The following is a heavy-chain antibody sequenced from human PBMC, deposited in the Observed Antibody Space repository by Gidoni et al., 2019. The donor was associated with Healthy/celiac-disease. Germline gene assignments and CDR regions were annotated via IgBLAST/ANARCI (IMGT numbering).Heavy chain of an antibody. V-gene: IGHV4-34*01. Sequence: QVQLQQWGAGLLKPSATLSLTCAVYGGSFSGYYWSWIRQPPGKGLEWIGEINHSGSTNYNQSLKSRVTISVDTSKNQFSLKLSSVTAADTAVYYCAREWIGGKGGMDVWGQGTTVTVSS. CDR2: INHSGST. D-gene: IGHD2-15*01. J-gene: IGHJ6*02. CDR1: GGSFSGYY. CDR3: AREWIGGKGGMDV.